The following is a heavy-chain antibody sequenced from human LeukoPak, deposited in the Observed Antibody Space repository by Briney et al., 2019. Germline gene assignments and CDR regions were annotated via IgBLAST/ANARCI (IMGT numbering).Heavy chain of an antibody. CDR3: AGSYCSGGSCYRYGNYYYGMDV. CDR1: GDSLSSHF. CDR2: FYYSGTS. D-gene: IGHD2-15*01. J-gene: IGHJ6*02. Sequence: TETLFLTCSVSGDSLSSHFWRWIRQPPGKGLGWIGYFYYSGTSNYHPSLQRRVTISVDTSKNHFSLKLSSVTAADTAVYYCAGSYCSGGSCYRYGNYYYGMDVWGQGTTVTVSS. V-gene: IGHV4-59*08.